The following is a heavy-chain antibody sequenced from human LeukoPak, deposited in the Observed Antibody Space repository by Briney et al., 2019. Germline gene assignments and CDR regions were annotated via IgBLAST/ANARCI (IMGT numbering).Heavy chain of an antibody. J-gene: IGHJ6*02. D-gene: IGHD3-3*01. V-gene: IGHV3-53*01. CDR3: AGGYYDFWSGYGMDV. Sequence: GGSLRLSCAASGFTVSSNYMSWVRQAPGKGLEWVSVIYSGGSTYYADSVKGRFTISRDNSKNTLYLQMNSLRAEDTAVYYCAGGYYDFWSGYGMDVWGQGTTVTVSS. CDR1: GFTVSSNY. CDR2: IYSGGST.